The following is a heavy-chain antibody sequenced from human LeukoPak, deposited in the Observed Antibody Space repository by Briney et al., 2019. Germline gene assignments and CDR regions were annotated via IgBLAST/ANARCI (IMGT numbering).Heavy chain of an antibody. CDR3: ASSNWGSGYYYYGMDV. V-gene: IGHV5-51*01. CDR2: IYPGDSDT. J-gene: IGHJ6*02. D-gene: IGHD7-27*01. Sequence: RGESLKISCKGSGYSFTSYWIGWVRQMPGKGLEWMGIIYPGDSDTRYSPSFQGQVTISADKSISTAYLQWSSLKASDTAMYYCASSNWGSGYYYYGMDVWGQGTTVTVSS. CDR1: GYSFTSYW.